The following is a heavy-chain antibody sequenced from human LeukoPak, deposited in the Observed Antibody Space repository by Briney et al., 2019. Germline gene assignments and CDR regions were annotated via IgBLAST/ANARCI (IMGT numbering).Heavy chain of an antibody. CDR1: GYTFTSYD. CDR2: MNPNTGNT. D-gene: IGHD6-6*01. Sequence: EASVKVPCKASGYTFTSYDINWVRQATGQGLEWMGWMNPNTGNTGSAQKFQGRVTMTRDTSISTAYMELSSLRSEDTAVYYCARAAVPNSALIAVRRFFDYWGRGTLVTVSS. V-gene: IGHV1-8*01. J-gene: IGHJ4*02. CDR3: ARAAVPNSALIAVRRFFDY.